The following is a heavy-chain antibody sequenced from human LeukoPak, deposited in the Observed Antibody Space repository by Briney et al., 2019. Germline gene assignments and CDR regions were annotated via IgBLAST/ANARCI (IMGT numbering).Heavy chain of an antibody. CDR3: ARLFLLGSIAAAGTGFDY. V-gene: IGHV3-21*01. Sequence: GGSLRLSCAASGFTFSSYSINWVRQAPGKGLEWVSSISSSSSYIYYADSVKGRFTISRDNAKNSLYLQMNSLRAEDTAVYYCARLFLLGSIAAAGTGFDYWGQGTLVTVSS. J-gene: IGHJ4*02. D-gene: IGHD6-13*01. CDR2: ISSSSSYI. CDR1: GFTFSSYS.